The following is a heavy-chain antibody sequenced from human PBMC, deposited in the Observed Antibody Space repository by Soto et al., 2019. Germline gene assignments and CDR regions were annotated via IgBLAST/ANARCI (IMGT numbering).Heavy chain of an antibody. CDR1: GYTFTSYD. Sequence: ASVKVSCKASGYTFTSYDINWVRQATGQGLEWMGWMNPNSGNTGYAQKFQGRVTMTRNTSISTAYMELSSLRSEDTAVYYCARNRHPIVVVVADYYYYYYGMDVWGQGTTVTVSS. D-gene: IGHD2-15*01. CDR3: ARNRHPIVVVVADYYYYYYGMDV. J-gene: IGHJ6*02. V-gene: IGHV1-8*01. CDR2: MNPNSGNT.